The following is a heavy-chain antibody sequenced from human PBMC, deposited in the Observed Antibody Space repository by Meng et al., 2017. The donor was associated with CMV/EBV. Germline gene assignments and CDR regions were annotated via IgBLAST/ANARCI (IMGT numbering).Heavy chain of an antibody. CDR1: GGSISSSSYY. CDR2: IYYSGST. J-gene: IGHJ4*02. D-gene: IGHD2-2*01. Sequence: SETLSLTCTVSGGSISSSSYYWGWIRQPPGKGLEWIVSIYYSGSTYYNPSLKSRVTISVDTSKNQFSLKLSSVTAADTAVYYCARVRETDIVVVPAANFDYWGQGTLVTVSS. V-gene: IGHV4-39*07. CDR3: ARVRETDIVVVPAANFDY.